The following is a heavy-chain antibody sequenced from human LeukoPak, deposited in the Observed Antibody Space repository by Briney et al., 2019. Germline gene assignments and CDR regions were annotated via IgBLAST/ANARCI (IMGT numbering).Heavy chain of an antibody. J-gene: IGHJ4*02. D-gene: IGHD3-3*01. CDR2: MNPNSGNT. Sequence: GASVKVSCKASGYTFTSYDINWVRQATGQGLEWMGWMNPNSGNTGYAQKFQGRVTMTRNTSISTAYMELSSLRSDDTAVYYCARGRPYYDFWSGYPLDYWGQGTLVTVSS. CDR3: ARGRPYYDFWSGYPLDY. V-gene: IGHV1-8*01. CDR1: GYTFTSYD.